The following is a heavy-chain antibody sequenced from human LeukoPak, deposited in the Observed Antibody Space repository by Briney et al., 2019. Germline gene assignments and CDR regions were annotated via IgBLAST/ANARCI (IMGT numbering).Heavy chain of an antibody. CDR2: IDSGGST. Sequence: GGSLRLSCAASGFTVRSNYMSWVRQAPGKGLEWVSVIDSGGSTYYADSVKGRFSISRDNSKNTVYLEMKSLRVEDTAVYYCERGDAFDYWGQGTLVTVSS. CDR1: GFTVRSNY. V-gene: IGHV3-53*01. D-gene: IGHD2-8*01. CDR3: ERGDAFDY. J-gene: IGHJ4*02.